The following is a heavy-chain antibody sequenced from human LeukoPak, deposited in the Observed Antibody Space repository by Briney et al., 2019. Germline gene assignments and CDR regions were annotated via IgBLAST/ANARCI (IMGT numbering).Heavy chain of an antibody. CDR3: ARGGRFLGWLLYVSY. D-gene: IGHD3-3*01. V-gene: IGHV3-48*02. J-gene: IGHJ4*02. Sequence: GGSLRLSCAASGFTFSSYSMNWVRQAPGKGLEWVSYISSSSSTIYYADSVKGRFTISRDNAKNSLYLQMNSLRDEDTAVYYCARGGRFLGWLLYVSYWGQGTLVTVSS. CDR2: ISSSSSTI. CDR1: GFTFSSYS.